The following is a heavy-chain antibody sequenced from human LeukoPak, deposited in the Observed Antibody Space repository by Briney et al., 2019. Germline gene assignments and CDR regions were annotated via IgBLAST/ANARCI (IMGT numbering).Heavy chain of an antibody. CDR3: AIHHGNYYVGRWFDP. J-gene: IGHJ5*02. CDR2: ISGGSSST. D-gene: IGHD3-10*02. Sequence: GGSLRLSCAASGFTFSSYAMSWVRQAPGKGLEWVSGISGGSSSTYYADSVKGRFTISRGNSKSTLYLQMNSLRAEDTAVYYCAIHHGNYYVGRWFDPWGQGTLATVSS. CDR1: GFTFSSYA. V-gene: IGHV3-23*01.